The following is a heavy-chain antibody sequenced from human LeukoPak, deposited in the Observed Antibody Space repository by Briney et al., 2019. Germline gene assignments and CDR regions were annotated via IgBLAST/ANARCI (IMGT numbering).Heavy chain of an antibody. V-gene: IGHV4-59*08. D-gene: IGHD3-10*01. J-gene: IGHJ4*02. Sequence: SETLSLTGTVSGGSISSYYWSWIRQPPGKGLEWIGYIYHSGSTNYNPSLKSRVTISVDTSKNQFSLKLSSVTAADTAVYYCARLHYGSGSYFDYWGQGTLVTVSS. CDR3: ARLHYGSGSYFDY. CDR1: GGSISSYY. CDR2: IYHSGST.